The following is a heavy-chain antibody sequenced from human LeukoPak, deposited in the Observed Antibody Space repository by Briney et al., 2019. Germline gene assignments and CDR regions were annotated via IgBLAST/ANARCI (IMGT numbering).Heavy chain of an antibody. Sequence: GGSLRLSCAASGFTFSSYWMSWVRQAPGKGLEWVANIKQDGSEKYYVDSVKGRFTISRDNAKNSLYLQMNSLRAEDTAVYYCARGVGLRGYSYGRPGMLDAFDIWGQGTMVTVSS. CDR1: GFTFSSYW. CDR2: IKQDGSEK. J-gene: IGHJ3*02. CDR3: ARGVGLRGYSYGRPGMLDAFDI. V-gene: IGHV3-7*01. D-gene: IGHD5-18*01.